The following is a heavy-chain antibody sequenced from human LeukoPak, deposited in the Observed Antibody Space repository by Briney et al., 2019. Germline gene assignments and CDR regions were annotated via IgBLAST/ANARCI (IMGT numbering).Heavy chain of an antibody. CDR3: ARGGGEAGYYFAY. J-gene: IGHJ4*02. V-gene: IGHV4-34*01. CDR2: INHSGST. D-gene: IGHD3-16*01. Sequence: PSETLSLTCAVYGGSFSGYYWSWIRQPPGKGLEWIGEINHSGSTNYNPSLKSRVTISVDTSKNQFSLKLSSVTAADTAVYYCARGGGEAGYYFAYGGQGTLVTVSS. CDR1: GGSFSGYY.